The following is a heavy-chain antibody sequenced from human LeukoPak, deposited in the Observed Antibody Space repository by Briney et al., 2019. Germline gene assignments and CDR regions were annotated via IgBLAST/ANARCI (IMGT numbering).Heavy chain of an antibody. J-gene: IGHJ3*02. CDR1: GFTFSSYS. CDR3: ARGRYSSLGFDI. V-gene: IGHV3-21*01. Sequence: PGGSLRLSCAASGFTFSSYSMNWVRQAPGKGLEWVSSISSSSSYIYYADSVKGRFTISRDNAKNSLYLQMNSLRAEDTAVYYCARGRYSSLGFDIWGQGTMATVSS. D-gene: IGHD6-13*01. CDR2: ISSSSSYI.